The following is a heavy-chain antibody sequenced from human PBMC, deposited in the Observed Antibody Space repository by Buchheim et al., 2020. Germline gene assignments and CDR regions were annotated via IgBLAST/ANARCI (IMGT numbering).Heavy chain of an antibody. CDR3: TRNGQQPLDYYLDS. Sequence: EVQLMESGGTLVQPGGSLRLSCAASGFTFSTSWMSWVRQAPGKGLDWVASINQFGSHIYYGDSVKGRFTISRDNAKNSLYLQMNSLRAEDTAVYYCTRNGQQPLDYYLDSGGKGT. CDR1: GFTFSTSW. J-gene: IGHJ1*01. CDR2: INQFGSHI. V-gene: IGHV3-7*01. D-gene: IGHD3-22*01.